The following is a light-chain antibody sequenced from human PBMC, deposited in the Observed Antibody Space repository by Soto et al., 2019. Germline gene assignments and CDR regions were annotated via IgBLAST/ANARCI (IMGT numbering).Light chain of an antibody. CDR1: QSVSTRY. Sequence: ESMLTQSPGTLSLSPGERATLSCRASQSVSTRYLAWYQQKPGQAPRLLIYGASIRATGIPDRFSGSGSGTDFTLTISRLEHEDFAVYYCHQFGRSPPAFTFGQGTKLEI. CDR3: HQFGRSPPAFT. CDR2: GAS. J-gene: IGKJ2*01. V-gene: IGKV3-20*01.